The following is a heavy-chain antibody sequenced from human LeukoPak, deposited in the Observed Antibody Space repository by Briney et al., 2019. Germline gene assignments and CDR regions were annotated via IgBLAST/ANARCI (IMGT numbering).Heavy chain of an antibody. Sequence: GGSLRLSCAASGFTFDDYTMHWVRQAPGKGLEWVSLISWDGGSTYYADSMKGRFTISRDNSKNSLYLQMNSLRTEDTALYYCAKGTGPAPTIDDFFQHWGQGTLVTVSS. V-gene: IGHV3-43*01. D-gene: IGHD3-9*01. CDR2: ISWDGGST. CDR3: AKGTGPAPTIDDFFQH. J-gene: IGHJ1*01. CDR1: GFTFDDYT.